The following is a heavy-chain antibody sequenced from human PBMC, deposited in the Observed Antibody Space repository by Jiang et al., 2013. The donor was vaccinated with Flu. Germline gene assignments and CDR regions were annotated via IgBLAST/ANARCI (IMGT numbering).Heavy chain of an antibody. CDR3: ARGDKVTNFDY. CDR2: MNPNSGNT. CDR1: GGTFSSYA. Sequence: SVKVSCKASGGTFSSYAINWVRQATGQGLEWMGWMNPNSGNTGYAQKFQGRVTMTRNTSISTAYMELSSLRSEDTAVYYCARGDKVTNFDYWGQGTLVTVSS. J-gene: IGHJ4*02. V-gene: IGHV1-8*02. D-gene: IGHD4-17*01.